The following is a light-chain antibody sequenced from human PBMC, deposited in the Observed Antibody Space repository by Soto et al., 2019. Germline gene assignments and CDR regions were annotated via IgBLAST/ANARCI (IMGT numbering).Light chain of an antibody. CDR3: QQGYSTPKT. V-gene: IGKV1-39*01. Sequence: DIEMTQSPSSLSASVGDRVTITCRASQSISSYLTWYQQKPGKAPNLLIYAASTLQSGVPSRFSGSGSGTDFTLTISDLHPEDFAAYYCQQGYSTPKTFGQGTKLEIK. J-gene: IGKJ1*01. CDR1: QSISSY. CDR2: AAS.